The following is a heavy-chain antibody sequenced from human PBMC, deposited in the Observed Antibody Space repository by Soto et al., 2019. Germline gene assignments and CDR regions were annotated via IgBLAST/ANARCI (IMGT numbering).Heavy chain of an antibody. V-gene: IGHV1-18*04. D-gene: IGHD6-25*01. CDR2: ISAFNGDT. Sequence: QVQLVQSGSEGKKPGASVNVSCTAFGYTFTSYGFSWVRQVPGQGLEWLGWISAFNGDTQYAQTLKGRLTVTTDTSTTTVHMQLRSLTPAATAVYYCTREAGWQRMVPYDWGQGTLVSVS. J-gene: IGHJ4*02. CDR3: TREAGWQRMVPYD. CDR1: GYTFTSYG.